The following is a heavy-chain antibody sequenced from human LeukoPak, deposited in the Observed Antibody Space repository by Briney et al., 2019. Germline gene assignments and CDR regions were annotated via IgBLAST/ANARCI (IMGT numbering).Heavy chain of an antibody. CDR2: IYYSGST. V-gene: IGHV4-59*01. J-gene: IGHJ5*02. D-gene: IGHD6-19*01. CDR3: ARDPYSSGWGGGWFDP. CDR1: GGSISSYY. Sequence: SETLSLTCTVSGGSISSYYWSWIRQPPGKGLEWIGYIYYSGSTNYNPSLKSRVTMSVDTSKNQFSLKLSSVTAADTAVYYCARDPYSSGWGGGWFDPWGQGTLVTVTS.